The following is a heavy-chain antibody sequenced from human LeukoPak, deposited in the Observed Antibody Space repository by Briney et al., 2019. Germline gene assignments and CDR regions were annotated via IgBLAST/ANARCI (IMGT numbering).Heavy chain of an antibody. CDR2: IYHRGST. V-gene: IGHV4-4*02. CDR3: ARGPAASYYFDY. CDR1: GGSISSSNW. J-gene: IGHJ4*02. D-gene: IGHD2-15*01. Sequence: SGTLSLTCAVSGGSISSSNWWWWVRQPPGKGLEWIGEIYHRGSTNYSPSLKSRVTRSVDNSKNQFSLKLSSVTAADTAVYYRARGPAASYYFDYWGQGTLVTVSS.